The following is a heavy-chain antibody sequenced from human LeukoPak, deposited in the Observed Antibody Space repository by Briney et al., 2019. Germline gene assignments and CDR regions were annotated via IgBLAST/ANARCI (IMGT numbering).Heavy chain of an antibody. CDR1: GFTFRSYS. Sequence: PRGSLRLSCAASGFTFRSYSMNWVRQAPGKGLEWVSYISSSSSTIYYADSVKGRFTISRDNAKNSLYLQMNSLRADDTAVYYCARDWGSEGSTTVTNFDYWGQGTLVTVSS. J-gene: IGHJ4*02. CDR3: ARDWGSEGSTTVTNFDY. V-gene: IGHV3-48*01. CDR2: ISSSSSTI. D-gene: IGHD4-17*01.